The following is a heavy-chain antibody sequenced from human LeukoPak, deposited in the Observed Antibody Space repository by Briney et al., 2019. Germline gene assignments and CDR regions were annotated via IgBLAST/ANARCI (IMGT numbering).Heavy chain of an antibody. Sequence: SETLSLTCTVSGGSISSSSYYWGWLRQPPGKGLEWIGSIYYSGSTYYNPSLKSRLTISVDTSKNQFSPKLSSVTAADTAVYYCARRTAMVEFDYWGQGTLVTASS. J-gene: IGHJ4*02. D-gene: IGHD5-18*01. CDR2: IYYSGST. CDR1: GGSISSSSYY. V-gene: IGHV4-39*01. CDR3: ARRTAMVEFDY.